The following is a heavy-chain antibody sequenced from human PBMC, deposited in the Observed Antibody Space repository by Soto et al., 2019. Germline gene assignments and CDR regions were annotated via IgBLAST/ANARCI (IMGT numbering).Heavy chain of an antibody. V-gene: IGHV3-23*01. D-gene: IGHD5-18*01. J-gene: IGHJ4*02. CDR3: ANTWPGIQLWYDFDY. Sequence: EVQLLESGGGLVQPGGSLRLSCAASGFTFSSYAMSWVRQAPGKGLEWVSGISGSGDSPYYTDSVKGRFTISRDNSKNTLYLQMNSLRAEDTAVYYCANTWPGIQLWYDFDYWGQGTVVTVSS. CDR2: ISGSGDSP. CDR1: GFTFSSYA.